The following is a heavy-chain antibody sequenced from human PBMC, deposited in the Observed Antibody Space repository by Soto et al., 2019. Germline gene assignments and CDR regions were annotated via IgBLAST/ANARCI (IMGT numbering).Heavy chain of an antibody. CDR2: IKQDGSEK. CDR1: GFTFSSYW. J-gene: IGHJ6*02. Sequence: VGSLRLSCAASGFTFSSYWMSWVRQAPGKGLEWVANIKQDGSEKYYVDSVKGRFTISRDNAKNSLYLQMNSLRAEDTAVYYCARGTSRDYDFWSGYYAPAYYYYYGMDVWGQGTTVTVSS. V-gene: IGHV3-7*03. D-gene: IGHD3-3*01. CDR3: ARGTSRDYDFWSGYYAPAYYYYYGMDV.